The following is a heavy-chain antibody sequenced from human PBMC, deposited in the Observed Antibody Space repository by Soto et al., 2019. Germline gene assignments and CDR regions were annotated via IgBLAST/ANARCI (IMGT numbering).Heavy chain of an antibody. CDR1: GGTFSSYA. D-gene: IGHD3-22*01. J-gene: IGHJ4*02. CDR2: IIPIFGRA. Sequence: QVQLVQSGAEVKKPGCSVKVSCKASGGTFSSYAISWVRQAPGQGLEWMGGIIPIFGRANYAQKFQGRVTITADESTSTAYMGLSSLKSEDTAVYYCARSLGATYYYESSGYCGGWGQGTLVTVSS. V-gene: IGHV1-69*01. CDR3: ARSLGATYYYESSGYCGG.